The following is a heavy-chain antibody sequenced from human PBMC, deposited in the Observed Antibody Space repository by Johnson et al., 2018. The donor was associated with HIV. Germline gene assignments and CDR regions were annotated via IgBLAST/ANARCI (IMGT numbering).Heavy chain of an antibody. CDR2: FNWNGDNT. CDR3: AKGGRATRFFDS. V-gene: IGHV3-20*04. CDR1: GFTFDDYG. J-gene: IGHJ3*02. D-gene: IGHD1-1*01. Sequence: VQLVESGGGLVQPGGSLRLSCAASGFTFDDYGMSWVRQVPGKGLEWVSGFNWNGDNTGYADSVKGRFTISRDYSKNTLYLQMNSLRAEDTALYYCAKGGRATRFFDSWGQGTMVTVSS.